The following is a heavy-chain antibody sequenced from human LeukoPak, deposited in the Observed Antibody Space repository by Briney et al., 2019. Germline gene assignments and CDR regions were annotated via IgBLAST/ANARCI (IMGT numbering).Heavy chain of an antibody. Sequence: GGSLRLSCSASGFTFSSYDMSWLRQAPGKGLEWVSAISGSGGSTYYADSVKGRFTISRDNSKNTLYLQMNSLRAEDTAVYYCAKDCGGDCYFDDAFDIWGQGTMVTVSS. D-gene: IGHD2-21*02. CDR3: AKDCGGDCYFDDAFDI. V-gene: IGHV3-23*01. CDR1: GFTFSSYD. J-gene: IGHJ3*02. CDR2: ISGSGGST.